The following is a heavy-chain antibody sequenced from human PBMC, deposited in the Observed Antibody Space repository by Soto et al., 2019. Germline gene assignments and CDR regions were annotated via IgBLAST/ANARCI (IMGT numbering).Heavy chain of an antibody. D-gene: IGHD3-16*01. CDR1: GFTFRSYV. CDR2: TSYDGSNK. CDR3: ARWGTTGGLDV. J-gene: IGHJ1*01. Sequence: QVQLVESGGGVVQPGTSLRLSCEGSGFTFRSYVIHWVRQAPGKGLEWVALTSYDGSNKDYGDSVKGRFTISKDNSRNTVDLQMDSLRREDTALYDCARWGTTGGLDVWGQGTLVSVSS. V-gene: IGHV3-33*05.